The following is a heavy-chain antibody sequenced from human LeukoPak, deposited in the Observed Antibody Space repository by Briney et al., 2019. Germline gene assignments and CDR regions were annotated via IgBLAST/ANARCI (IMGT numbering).Heavy chain of an antibody. CDR2: IYHSGST. CDR3: ARESIVDDAFDI. CDR1: GYSISSGYY. J-gene: IGHJ3*02. V-gene: IGHV4-38-2*02. D-gene: IGHD2-15*01. Sequence: PSETLSLTCTVSGYSISSGYYWGWIRQPPGKGLEWIGSIYHSGSTYYNPSLKSRVTISVDTSKNQFSLKLSSVTAADTAVYYCARESIVDDAFDIWGQGTMVTVSS.